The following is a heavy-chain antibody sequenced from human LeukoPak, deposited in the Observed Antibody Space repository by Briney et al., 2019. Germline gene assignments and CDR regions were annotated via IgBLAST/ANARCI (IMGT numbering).Heavy chain of an antibody. CDR3: AKGRGTTRSSFDY. J-gene: IGHJ4*02. CDR1: GFTFDDYA. D-gene: IGHD4-17*01. V-gene: IGHV3-9*01. Sequence: GGSLRLSCAASGFTFDDYAMHLLRQAPGKGLEWVSHISWNSGSRGYADSVKGRFTISRENAKNSLYQQMNSLRAEDTAFYYCAKGRGTTRSSFDYWGQGTLVTVSS. CDR2: ISWNSGSR.